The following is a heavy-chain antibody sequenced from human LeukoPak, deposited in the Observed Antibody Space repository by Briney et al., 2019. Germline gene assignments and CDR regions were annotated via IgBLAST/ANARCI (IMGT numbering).Heavy chain of an antibody. D-gene: IGHD1-26*01. Sequence: GGSLRLSCAASGFTISSYEMNWVRQAPGKGLEWVSYISSSGSTIYYADSVKGRFTISRDNAKNSLYLQMNSLRAEDTAVYYCARDVGATTSPFDYWGQGTLVTVSS. CDR3: ARDVGATTSPFDY. CDR1: GFTISSYE. CDR2: ISSSGSTI. V-gene: IGHV3-48*03. J-gene: IGHJ4*02.